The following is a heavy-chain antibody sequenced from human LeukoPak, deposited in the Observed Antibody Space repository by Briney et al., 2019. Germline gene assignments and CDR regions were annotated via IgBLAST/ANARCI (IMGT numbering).Heavy chain of an antibody. Sequence: SETLSLTCTVSGGSISSCYWSWIRQPPGKGLEWIGYIYYSGSTNYNPSLKSRVTISVDTSKNQFSLKLSSVTAADTAVYYCARAHFGVVFLRATNWFDPWGQGTLVTVAS. CDR3: ARAHFGVVFLRATNWFDP. V-gene: IGHV4-59*01. D-gene: IGHD3-3*01. J-gene: IGHJ5*02. CDR1: GGSISSCY. CDR2: IYYSGST.